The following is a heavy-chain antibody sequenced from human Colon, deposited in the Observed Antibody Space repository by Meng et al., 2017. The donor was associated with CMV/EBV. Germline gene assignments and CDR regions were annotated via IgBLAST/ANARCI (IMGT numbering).Heavy chain of an antibody. CDR1: GFTFSGRW. V-gene: IGHV3-7*01. CDR3: ARVLTAAAGGYYYYYGMDV. Sequence: GGSLRLSCTTSGFTFSGRWMTWVRQAPGKGLEGVANIKPDASEKYYVDSVKGRFTISRDNAKNSLYLQMNSLRAEDTAVYYCARVLTAAAGGYYYYYGMDVWGQGTTVTVSS. CDR2: IKPDASEK. J-gene: IGHJ6*02. D-gene: IGHD6-13*01.